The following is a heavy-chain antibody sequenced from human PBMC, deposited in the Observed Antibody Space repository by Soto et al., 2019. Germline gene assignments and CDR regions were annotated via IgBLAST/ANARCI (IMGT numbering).Heavy chain of an antibody. CDR3: ARLGAYYDILTGYRPYYLDY. D-gene: IGHD3-9*01. CDR1: GRYVSSGSYY. Sequence: SETLSLTCTVSGRYVSSGSYYWTWVRQPLGKGLEWIGYIYSSGSTNYNPSLKSRVTISVDTAKNQFSLNLSSVTAADTAVYYCARLGAYYDILTGYRPYYLDYWGQGTLVTVSS. CDR2: IYSSGST. J-gene: IGHJ4*02. V-gene: IGHV4-61*01.